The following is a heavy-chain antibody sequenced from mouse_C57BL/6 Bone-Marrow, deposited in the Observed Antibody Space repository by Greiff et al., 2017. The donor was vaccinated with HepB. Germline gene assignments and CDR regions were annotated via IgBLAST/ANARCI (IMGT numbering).Heavy chain of an antibody. CDR2: INPSTGGT. CDR1: GYSFTGYY. D-gene: IGHD1-1*01. J-gene: IGHJ1*03. CDR3: ARNYGRYFDV. Sequence: EVQLQESGPELVKPGASVKISCKASGYSFTGYYMNWVKQSPEKSLEWIGEINPSTGGTTYNQKFKAKATLTVDKSSSTAYMQLKSLTSEDSAVYYCARNYGRYFDVWGTGTTFTVSS. V-gene: IGHV1-42*01.